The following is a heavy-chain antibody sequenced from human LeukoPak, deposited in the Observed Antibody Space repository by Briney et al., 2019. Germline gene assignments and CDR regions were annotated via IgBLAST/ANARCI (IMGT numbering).Heavy chain of an antibody. CDR2: IYSGDNT. D-gene: IGHD3-10*01. CDR3: ARGEYYYGSGSCYDY. V-gene: IGHV3-53*01. CDR1: GFTVSSDY. Sequence: GGSLRLSCAASGFTVSSDYMIWVRQAPGKGLEWVSVIYSGDNTYYADSVKGRFTISRDNSKNTLYLQMNSLRAEDTAVYYCARGEYYYGSGSCYDYWGQGTLVTVSS. J-gene: IGHJ4*02.